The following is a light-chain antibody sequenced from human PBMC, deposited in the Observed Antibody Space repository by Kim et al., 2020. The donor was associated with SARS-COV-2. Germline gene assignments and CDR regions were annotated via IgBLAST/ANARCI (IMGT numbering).Light chain of an antibody. CDR1: QGISSR. Sequence: DIQLTQSPSSLSASVGDRVTITCRASQGISSRLAWYQQEPGKAPKLLIYLASTLQSGVPSRFSGSGSATEFTLTVSSLQPEDFAAYYCQQSTSYPITFGGGTKV. J-gene: IGKJ4*01. CDR3: QQSTSYPIT. CDR2: LAS. V-gene: IGKV1-9*01.